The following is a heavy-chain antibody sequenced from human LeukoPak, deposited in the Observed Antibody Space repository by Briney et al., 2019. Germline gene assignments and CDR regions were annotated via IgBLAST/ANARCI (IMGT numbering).Heavy chain of an antibody. Sequence: SETLSLTCTVSGGSVSSGSYYWSWIRQPPGKGLEWIGYIYYSGSTNYNPSLKSRVTISVDTSKNQFSLKLSSVTAADTAVYYCARDRSSSSWYPRAFDIWGQGTMVTVSP. J-gene: IGHJ3*02. V-gene: IGHV4-61*01. CDR1: GGSVSSGSYY. CDR3: ARDRSSSSWYPRAFDI. CDR2: IYYSGST. D-gene: IGHD6-13*01.